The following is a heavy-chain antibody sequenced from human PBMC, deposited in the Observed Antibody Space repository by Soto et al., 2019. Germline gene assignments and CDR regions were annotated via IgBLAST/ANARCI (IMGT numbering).Heavy chain of an antibody. CDR3: AREWTGGDAFDI. J-gene: IGHJ3*02. V-gene: IGHV1-18*01. Sequence: QVQLVQSGAEVKKPGASVKVSCKASGYTFSTYGISWVRQAPGQGLEWMGWINTSNHYTKSAQRFKGRVTVTTDTSTSTCYMELRSLRSDDTAVYYCAREWTGGDAFDIWGQGTMVTVTS. D-gene: IGHD3-10*01. CDR2: INTSNHYT. CDR1: GYTFSTYG.